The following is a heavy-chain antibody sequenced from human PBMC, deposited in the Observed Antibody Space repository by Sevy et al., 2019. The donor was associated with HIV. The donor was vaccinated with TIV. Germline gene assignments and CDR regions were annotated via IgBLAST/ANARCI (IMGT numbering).Heavy chain of an antibody. CDR3: ARQAYDFWSGYYKGLYNWFDP. Sequence: SETLSLTCTVSGGSISSSSYYWGWIRQPPGKGLEWIGSIYYSGSTYYNPSLKSRVTISVDTSKNQFSLKLSSVTAADTAVDYCARQAYDFWSGYYKGLYNWFDPWGQGTLVTVSS. CDR1: GGSISSSSYY. V-gene: IGHV4-39*01. J-gene: IGHJ5*02. D-gene: IGHD3-3*01. CDR2: IYYSGST.